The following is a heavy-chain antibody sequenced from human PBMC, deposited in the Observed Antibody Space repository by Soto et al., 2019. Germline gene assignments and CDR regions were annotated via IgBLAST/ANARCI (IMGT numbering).Heavy chain of an antibody. Sequence: PGGSLRLSCAASGFTFSSYGMHWVRQAPGKGLEWVAVIWYDGSNKYYADSVKGRFTISRDNSKNTLYLQMNSLRAEDTAVYYCARDQNYYYGSGSYYLALDYWGQGTLVTVSS. CDR2: IWYDGSNK. J-gene: IGHJ4*02. CDR3: ARDQNYYYGSGSYYLALDY. V-gene: IGHV3-33*01. CDR1: GFTFSSYG. D-gene: IGHD3-10*01.